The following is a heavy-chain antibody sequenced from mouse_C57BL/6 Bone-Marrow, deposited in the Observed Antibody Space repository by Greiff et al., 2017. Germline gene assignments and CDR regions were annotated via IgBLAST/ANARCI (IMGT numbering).Heavy chain of an antibody. J-gene: IGHJ4*01. CDR3: ARDGSSYGIYYAMDY. D-gene: IGHD1-1*01. CDR2: IHPNSGST. Sequence: QVQLKQPGAELVKPGASVKLSCKASGYTFTSYWMHWVKQRPGQGLEWIGMIHPNSGSTNYNEKFKSKATLTVDKSSSTAYMQLSSLTSEDSAVYYCARDGSSYGIYYAMDYWGQGTSVTVSS. V-gene: IGHV1-64*01. CDR1: GYTFTSYW.